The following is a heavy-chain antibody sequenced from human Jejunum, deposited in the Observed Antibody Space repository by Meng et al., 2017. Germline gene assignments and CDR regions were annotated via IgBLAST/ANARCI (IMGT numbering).Heavy chain of an antibody. Sequence: QVKLQQSGPGLVKPSPTLSLTCAISGDSVSSNSAAWNWIRQSPSRGLEWLGRTYYRSKYYNDYALSVKSRITINPDTSKNQFSLQLNSVTPEDTAIYYCARDWGDVRGGFDFWGQGTLVTVSS. CDR1: GDSVSSNSAA. CDR3: ARDWGDVRGGFDF. CDR2: TYYRSKYYN. D-gene: IGHD3-10*02. V-gene: IGHV6-1*01. J-gene: IGHJ4*02.